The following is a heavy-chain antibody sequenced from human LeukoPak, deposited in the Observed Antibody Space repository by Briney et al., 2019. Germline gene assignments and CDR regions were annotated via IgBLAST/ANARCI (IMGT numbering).Heavy chain of an antibody. D-gene: IGHD2-2*01. CDR1: GGTFSSYA. V-gene: IGHV1-69*13. J-gene: IGHJ4*02. CDR3: ARGYCSSTSCYYFDY. Sequence: EASVKVSCKASGGTFSSYAISWVRQAPGQGLEWMGGIIPIFGTANYAQKFQGRVTITADESTSTAYMELSSLRSEDTAVYYCARGYCSSTSCYYFDYWGQGTLVTVSS. CDR2: IIPIFGTA.